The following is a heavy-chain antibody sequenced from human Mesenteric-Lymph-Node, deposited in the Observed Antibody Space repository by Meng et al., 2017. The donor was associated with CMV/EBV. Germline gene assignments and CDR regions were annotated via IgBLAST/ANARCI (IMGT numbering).Heavy chain of an antibody. V-gene: IGHV1-18*04. D-gene: IGHD3-16*01. J-gene: IGHJ6*02. CDR2: VSTYTGNT. CDR1: GFTVSSNY. Sequence: GGSLRLSCAASGFTVSSNYMSWVRQAPGQGLEWMGWVSTYTGNTNYAQKFQGRVTMTTDTSTTTVYMELRSLRSDDTAVYYCARDGQLGYGMDFWGQGTTVTVSS. CDR3: ARDGQLGYGMDF.